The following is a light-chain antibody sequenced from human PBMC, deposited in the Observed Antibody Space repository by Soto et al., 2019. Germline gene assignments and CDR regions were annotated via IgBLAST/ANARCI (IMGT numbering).Light chain of an antibody. CDR2: DAS. J-gene: IGKJ4*01. CDR3: QQYSSMLS. Sequence: DIQMTQSPSSLSASVGDRVTIACHSSHDVGLNLNWFQQKPGEAPKLLIYDASNLERGVPSRFSGSGSGTDFSLTISSLQPEDVATYFCQQYSSMLSFGGGTEVDLK. V-gene: IGKV1-33*01. CDR1: HDVGLN.